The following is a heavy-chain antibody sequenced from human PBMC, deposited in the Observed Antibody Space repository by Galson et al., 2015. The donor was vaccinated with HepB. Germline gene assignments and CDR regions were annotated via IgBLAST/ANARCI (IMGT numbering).Heavy chain of an antibody. CDR1: GFIFTNPA. D-gene: IGHD1-26*01. J-gene: IGHJ4*02. V-gene: IGHV3-30-3*01. CDR2: ISYDGTYR. CDR3: ARDIGVGGTLGVPDC. Sequence: SLRLSCAASGFIFTNPAMHWIRQAPGKPLEFVAAISYDGTYRPDAESAKGRFTISRDNSKNMLYLQMNGLRVEDTAMYYCARDIGVGGTLGVPDCWGQGALVTVSS.